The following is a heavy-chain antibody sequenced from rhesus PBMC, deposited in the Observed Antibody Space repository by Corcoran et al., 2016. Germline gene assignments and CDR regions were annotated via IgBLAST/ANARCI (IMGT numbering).Heavy chain of an antibody. V-gene: IGHV1-198*02. Sequence: QVQLVQSGAEVQKPGASVKVSCKASGFPLGRSAICGVGPAPGQGLEWMGVSIPLVGITNYAEKFQGRVTITADTSTSTAYMERSSLRSEDTAVYYCARGPSNLYYFDYWGQGVLVTVSS. J-gene: IGHJ4*01. CDR3: ARGPSNLYYFDY. D-gene: IGHD1-1*01. CDR1: GFPLGRSA. CDR2: SIPLVGIT.